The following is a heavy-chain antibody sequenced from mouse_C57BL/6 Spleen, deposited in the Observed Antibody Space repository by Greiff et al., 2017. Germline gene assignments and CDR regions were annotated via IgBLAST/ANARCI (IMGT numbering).Heavy chain of an antibody. Sequence: EVQLQQSGPELVKPGASVKMSCKASGYTFTDYNMHWVKQSHGKSLEWIGYINPNNGGTSYNQKFKGKATLTVNKSSSTAYMELRSLTSEDSAVYYCARTLFTTVVADYWGQGTTLTVSS. D-gene: IGHD1-1*01. CDR1: GYTFTDYN. CDR2: INPNNGGT. V-gene: IGHV1-22*01. CDR3: ARTLFTTVVADY. J-gene: IGHJ2*01.